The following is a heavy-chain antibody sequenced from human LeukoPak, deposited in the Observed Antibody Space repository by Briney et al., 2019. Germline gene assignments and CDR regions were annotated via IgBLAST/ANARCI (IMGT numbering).Heavy chain of an antibody. V-gene: IGHV1-18*01. D-gene: IGHD3-9*01. CDR1: GYTFTSYG. CDR2: ISAYNGNT. CDR3: ARVYYDILTRPYNWFDP. Sequence: GASVKVSCKASGYTFTSYGISWVRQAPGQGLEWMGWISAYNGNTNYAQKLQGRVTMTTDTSTSTAYMELRSLRSDDTAVYYCARVYYDILTRPYNWFDPWGQGTLVTVSS. J-gene: IGHJ5*02.